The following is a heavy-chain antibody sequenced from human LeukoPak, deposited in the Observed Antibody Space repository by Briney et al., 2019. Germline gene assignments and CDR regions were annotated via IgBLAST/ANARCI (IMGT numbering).Heavy chain of an antibody. V-gene: IGHV3-30-3*01. J-gene: IGHJ6*02. CDR2: ISYDGSNK. Sequence: HAGGSLRLSCAASGFTFSSYAMHWVRQAPGKGLEWVAVISYDGSNKYYADSVKGRFTISRDNSKNTLYLQMNSLRAEDTAVYYCARGYCSSTSCYDYYYYGMDVWGQGTTVTVSS. CDR1: GFTFSSYA. CDR3: ARGYCSSTSCYDYYYYGMDV. D-gene: IGHD2-2*01.